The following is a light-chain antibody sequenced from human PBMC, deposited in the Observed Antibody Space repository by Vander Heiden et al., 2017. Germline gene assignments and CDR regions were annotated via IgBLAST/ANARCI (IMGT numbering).Light chain of an antibody. V-gene: IGKV1-39*01. CDR1: QSISSY. Sequence: DIQLIPSPSSLSASVGDRVTITCRASQSISSYLNWYQQKPGKAPKLLIYAASSLQSGVPSRFSGSGSGTDFTLTISRLQPEDFAAYYCQQCYSTLSTFGQGTKVEIK. J-gene: IGKJ1*01. CDR2: AAS. CDR3: QQCYSTLST.